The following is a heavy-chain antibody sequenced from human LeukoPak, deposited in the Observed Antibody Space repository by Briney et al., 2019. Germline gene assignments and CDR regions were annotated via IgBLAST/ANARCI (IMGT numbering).Heavy chain of an antibody. J-gene: IGHJ4*02. Sequence: PGRSLRLSCAASGLTFSNFGMHWVRQAPGKGLEWVAVISYDGNNKYYTDSVKGRFTISRDNAKNTLFLQMDSLRTEDTAVYYCAKQMAVDYFDYWGQGTLVTVSS. D-gene: IGHD5-24*01. V-gene: IGHV3-30*18. CDR2: ISYDGNNK. CDR3: AKQMAVDYFDY. CDR1: GLTFSNFG.